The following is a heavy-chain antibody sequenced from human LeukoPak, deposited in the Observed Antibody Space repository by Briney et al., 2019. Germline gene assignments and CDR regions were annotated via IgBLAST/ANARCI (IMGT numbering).Heavy chain of an antibody. CDR1: GYTLTELS. CDR2: FDPEYART. D-gene: IGHD3-22*01. V-gene: IGHV1-24*01. J-gene: IGHJ4*02. Sequence: ASVEVSCKVSGYTLTELSMHWVRQAPGKGLEWMGGFDPEYARTIYAQIFQGRVTMTEDTSTDTAYMELSSLRSEDTAVYYCATDLLRYYDNNGYYTDYWGQGTLVTVSS. CDR3: ATDLLRYYDNNGYYTDY.